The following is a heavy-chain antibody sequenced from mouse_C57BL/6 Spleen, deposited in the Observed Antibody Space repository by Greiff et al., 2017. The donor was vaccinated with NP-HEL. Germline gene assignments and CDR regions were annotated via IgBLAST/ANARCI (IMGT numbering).Heavy chain of an antibody. D-gene: IGHD2-2*01. CDR2: IWSGGST. Sequence: QVQLQQSGPGLVQPSQSLSITCTVSGFSLTSYGVHWVRQSPGKGLEWLGVIWSGGSTDYNAAFISRLIISKDNSKSKVFFKMNSLQADDTAIYSCARFLAWLYAMDYWGQGTSVTVSS. V-gene: IGHV2-2*01. CDR1: GFSLTSYG. CDR3: ARFLAWLYAMDY. J-gene: IGHJ4*01.